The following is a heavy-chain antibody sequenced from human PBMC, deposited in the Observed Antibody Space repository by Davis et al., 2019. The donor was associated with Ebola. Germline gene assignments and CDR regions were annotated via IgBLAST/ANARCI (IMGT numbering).Heavy chain of an antibody. CDR1: GYPFTSYR. CDR2: TSAYNGNT. V-gene: IGHV1-18*01. D-gene: IGHD6-19*01. Sequence: AASVKVSCKASGYPFTSYRISWVRQAPGQGLEWMGWTSAYNGNTNYAQKLQGRVTMTTDTSTSTAYMELRSLRSDDTAVYYCARDAVAGRGDYWGQGTLVTVSS. J-gene: IGHJ4*02. CDR3: ARDAVAGRGDY.